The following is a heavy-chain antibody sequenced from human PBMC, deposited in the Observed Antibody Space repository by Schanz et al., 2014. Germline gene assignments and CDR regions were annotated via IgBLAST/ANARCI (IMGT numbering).Heavy chain of an antibody. Sequence: QVPLIQSGAEVKKPGASVKVSCTASGYTFTSYDINWVRQAPGQGLEWLGWMNPNSGNPGFAQKFQGRVTMTRDTSTSTVYMELSSLGSEDTAVYCCARERVDAAGGRNYWGQGTLVTVSS. D-gene: IGHD6-13*01. CDR1: GYTFTSYD. V-gene: IGHV1-8*01. CDR2: MNPNSGNP. CDR3: ARERVDAAGGRNY. J-gene: IGHJ4*02.